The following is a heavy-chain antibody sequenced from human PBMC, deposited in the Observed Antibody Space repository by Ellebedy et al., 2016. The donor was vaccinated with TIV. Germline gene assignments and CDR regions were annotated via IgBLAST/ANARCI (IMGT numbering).Heavy chain of an antibody. CDR2: IYYTGST. V-gene: IGHV4-59*01. CDR3: AGAPNQDFYDF. CDR1: GCSISSYY. D-gene: IGHD4/OR15-4a*01. J-gene: IGHJ4*02. Sequence: MPGGSLRPSCTVPGCSISSYYWSWTRQPPGKGLEWIGYIYYTGSTNYNPSLKSRVTISVDTWKNQVSLRLSSVTASDTAVYYCAGAPNQDFYDFWGQGALITVSS.